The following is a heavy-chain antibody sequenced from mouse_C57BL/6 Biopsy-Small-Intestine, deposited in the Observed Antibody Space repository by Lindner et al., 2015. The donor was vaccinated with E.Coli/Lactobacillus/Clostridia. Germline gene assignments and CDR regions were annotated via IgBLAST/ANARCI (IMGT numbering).Heavy chain of an antibody. CDR3: AREGDCDYDVLDY. CDR1: GYTFTGYW. J-gene: IGHJ2*01. Sequence: VQLQESGAELMKPGASVKLSCKATGYTFTGYWIEWVKQRPGHGLEWIGEILPGSTGTKYNERFKGKATFTADTSSNTAYMQVSSLTTEDSAIYYCAREGDCDYDVLDYWGQGTALTVSS. CDR2: ILPGSTGT. V-gene: IGHV1-9*01. D-gene: IGHD2-4*01.